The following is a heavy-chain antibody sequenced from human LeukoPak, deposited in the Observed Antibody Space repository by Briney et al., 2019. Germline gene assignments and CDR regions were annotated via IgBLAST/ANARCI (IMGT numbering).Heavy chain of an antibody. Sequence: PSQTLSLTCTVSGGSISSADYSWSWIRQPPGKGLEWIGSIYYSGSTYYNPSLKSRVTVSVDTSKNQFSLKLSSVTAADTAVYYCAGRPDLFSSWYVGYFDYWGQGTLVTVSS. J-gene: IGHJ4*02. CDR3: AGRPDLFSSWYVGYFDY. D-gene: IGHD6-13*01. V-gene: IGHV4-30-2*03. CDR1: GGSISSADYS. CDR2: IYYSGST.